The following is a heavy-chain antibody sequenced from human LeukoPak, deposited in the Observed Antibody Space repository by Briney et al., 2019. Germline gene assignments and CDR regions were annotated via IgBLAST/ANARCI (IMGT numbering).Heavy chain of an antibody. CDR2: IKEDGSEK. CDR3: ASGSYFDY. Sequence: GGSLRLSCAASRFTFSNSWMYWVRQAPGKGLEWVANIKEDGSEKYYVDSVKGRFTISRDNAKMSLYLEMNSLRAEDTAVYYCASGSYFDYRGQGTLVTVSS. D-gene: IGHD3-10*01. J-gene: IGHJ4*02. V-gene: IGHV3-7*01. CDR1: RFTFSNSW.